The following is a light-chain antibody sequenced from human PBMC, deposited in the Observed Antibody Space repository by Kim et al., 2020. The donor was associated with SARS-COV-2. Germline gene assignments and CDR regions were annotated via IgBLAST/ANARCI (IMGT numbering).Light chain of an antibody. Sequence: PGASAPLACRPSQSLGTSLAWYRQRPGQAPRLLIYDASRRATAIPDRFSGSGSGTDFTLTISRLEPEDFAVYYCQHYGSSLTFGGGTKVEI. V-gene: IGKV3-20*01. CDR1: QSLGTS. CDR2: DAS. J-gene: IGKJ4*01. CDR3: QHYGSSLT.